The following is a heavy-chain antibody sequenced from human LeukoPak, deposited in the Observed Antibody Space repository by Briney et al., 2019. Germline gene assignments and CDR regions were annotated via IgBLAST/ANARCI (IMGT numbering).Heavy chain of an antibody. Sequence: ASLKVSCKASGYTFTTYDINWVRQAPGQGLEWLGWLSPTSGNTGYAQKFQGRVTMTSDTSTSTVYIELSSLTSDDTGVYYCARGEAIVGSYWGQGTLVTVSS. CDR3: ARGEAIVGSY. CDR2: LSPTSGNT. CDR1: GYTFTTYD. D-gene: IGHD1-26*01. V-gene: IGHV1-8*01. J-gene: IGHJ4*02.